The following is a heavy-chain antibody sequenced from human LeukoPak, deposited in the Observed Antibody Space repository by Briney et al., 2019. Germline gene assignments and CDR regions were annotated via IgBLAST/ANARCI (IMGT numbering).Heavy chain of an antibody. Sequence: ASVKVSCKASGYTFTSYDINWVRQAPGQGLEWMGIINPSGGSTSYAQKFQGRVTMTRDTSTSTVCMELSSLRSEDTAVYYCARDQSQFSIFGVVTRGGIFDYWGQGTLVTVSS. CDR3: ARDQSQFSIFGVVTRGGIFDY. D-gene: IGHD3-3*01. CDR1: GYTFTSYD. CDR2: INPSGGST. J-gene: IGHJ4*02. V-gene: IGHV1-46*01.